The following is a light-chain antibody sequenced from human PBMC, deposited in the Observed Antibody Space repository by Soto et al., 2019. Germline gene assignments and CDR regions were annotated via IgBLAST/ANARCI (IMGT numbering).Light chain of an antibody. CDR3: AAWDDSLNVV. CDR1: SSNIGSNT. V-gene: IGLV1-44*01. CDR2: SNN. J-gene: IGLJ2*01. Sequence: SVLTQPPSASGTPGQRVTLSCSGSSSNIGSNTVNWYQQLPGTAPKLLIYSNNQRPSGVPDRFSGSKSGTSASLAISGLQSEDEADYYCAAWDDSLNVVFGGGTKVTVL.